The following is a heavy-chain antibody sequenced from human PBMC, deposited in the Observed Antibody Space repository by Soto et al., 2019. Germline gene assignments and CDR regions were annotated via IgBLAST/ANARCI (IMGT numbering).Heavy chain of an antibody. CDR1: GFTFSDFY. V-gene: IGHV3-11*06. D-gene: IGHD3-10*01. CDR3: AKDRGMYYINTDNWFDP. CDR2: ISHNGGYS. Sequence: GGSLRLSCAASGFTFSDFYMSWIRQAPGKRLEWVSYISHNGGYSDYADSVKGRFTISRDNAKNSLYLEMNSLRAEDTAVYYCAKDRGMYYINTDNWFDPWGQGTLVPLFS. J-gene: IGHJ5*02.